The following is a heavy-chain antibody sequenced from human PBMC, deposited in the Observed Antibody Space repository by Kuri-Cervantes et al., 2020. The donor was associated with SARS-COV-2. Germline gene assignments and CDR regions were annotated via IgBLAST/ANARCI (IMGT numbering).Heavy chain of an antibody. Sequence: GESLKISCAASGFTFNSYSMNWVRQAPGKGLEWVSSISTSSSYIYYADSVKGRFTISRETAKNSLYLQMHSLRAEVTAVYYCAREMGRFGSIYYPTYFDYWGQGTLVTVSS. CDR1: GFTFNSYS. V-gene: IGHV3-21*01. D-gene: IGHD3-3*01. CDR2: ISTSSSYI. CDR3: AREMGRFGSIYYPTYFDY. J-gene: IGHJ4*02.